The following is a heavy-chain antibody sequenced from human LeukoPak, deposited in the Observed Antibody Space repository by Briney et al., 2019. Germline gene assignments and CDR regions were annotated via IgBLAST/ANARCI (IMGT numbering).Heavy chain of an antibody. V-gene: IGHV3-66*01. J-gene: IGHJ4*02. Sequence: GGSLRLSCTASGFIVTNNYINWVRQAPGKGLEWASLVCSGGSTYYADSVKGRFTISRDNSKNMVYLQMNSLRAEDTAMYYCARDPPAVLIDTYGWGQGTLVTVSS. CDR2: VCSGGST. CDR3: ARDPPAVLIDTYG. D-gene: IGHD2-8*01. CDR1: GFIVTNNY.